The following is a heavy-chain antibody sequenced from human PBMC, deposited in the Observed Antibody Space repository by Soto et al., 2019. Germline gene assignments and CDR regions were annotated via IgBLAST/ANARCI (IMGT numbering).Heavy chain of an antibody. CDR3: ARGRLYSSSSGNNWFDP. CDR1: GGSISSGGYY. Sequence: SETLSLTCTVSGGSISSGGYYWSWIRQHPGKGLEWIGYIYYSGSTYYNPSLKSRVTISVDTSKNQFSLKLSSVTAADTAVYYCARGRLYSSSSGNNWFDPWGQETLVTVSS. V-gene: IGHV4-31*03. CDR2: IYYSGST. J-gene: IGHJ5*02. D-gene: IGHD6-6*01.